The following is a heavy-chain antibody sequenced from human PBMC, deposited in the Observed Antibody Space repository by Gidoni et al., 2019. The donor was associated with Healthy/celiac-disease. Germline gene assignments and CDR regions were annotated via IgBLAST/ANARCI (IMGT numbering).Heavy chain of an antibody. CDR2: ISWNSGSI. CDR1: GFTFDDYA. CDR3: AKDPGKVVVIGAFDI. D-gene: IGHD3-22*01. Sequence: EVQLVESGGGLVQPGRSLRLSCAASGFTFDDYAMHWVRQAPGKGLEWVSGISWNSGSIGYADSVKGRFTISRDNAKNSLYLQMNSLRAEDTALYYCAKDPGKVVVIGAFDIWGQGTMVTVSS. J-gene: IGHJ3*02. V-gene: IGHV3-9*01.